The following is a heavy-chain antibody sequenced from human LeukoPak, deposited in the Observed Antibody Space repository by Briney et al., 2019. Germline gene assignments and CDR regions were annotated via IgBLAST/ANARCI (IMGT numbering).Heavy chain of an antibody. CDR2: IYYSGST. Sequence: PSETLSLTCTVSGGSISSYYWSWIRQPPGKGLEWIGYIYYSGSTNYNPSLKSRVTISVDTSKNQFSLKLSSVTAADTAVYYCARAEAPYCGGDCYFWFDPWGRGTLVTVSS. D-gene: IGHD2-21*02. V-gene: IGHV4-59*01. CDR3: ARAEAPYCGGDCYFWFDP. J-gene: IGHJ5*02. CDR1: GGSISSYY.